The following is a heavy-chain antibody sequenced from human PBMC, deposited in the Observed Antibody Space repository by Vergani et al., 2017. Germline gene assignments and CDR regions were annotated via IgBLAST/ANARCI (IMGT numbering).Heavy chain of an antibody. CDR1: GSTFSSHA. Sequence: EVQLLQSEGAVVQPGGSLRLSCVASGSTFSSHAMSWVRQGHGQGLEWVSSIKNTGDSTHYADSVKGRFTISRDNSKNTLYLQMNSLRVEDTAVYYCAKRQGPIVVVPAATDYWGQGTLVTVSS. CDR2: IKNTGDST. D-gene: IGHD2-2*01. J-gene: IGHJ4*02. CDR3: AKRQGPIVVVPAATDY. V-gene: IGHV3-23*01.